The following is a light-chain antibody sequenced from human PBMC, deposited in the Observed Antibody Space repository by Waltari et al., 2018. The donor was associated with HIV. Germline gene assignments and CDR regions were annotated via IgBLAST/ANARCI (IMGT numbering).Light chain of an antibody. CDR1: NLGETY. J-gene: IGLJ2*01. V-gene: IGLV3-1*01. CDR3: RAWDNSTVV. CDR2: ADS. Sequence: SYELTRQPPVAGYPGQTASITCYRENLGETYACWSQQKPGQSPVLLIYADSSRPSGIPELFSGSKSGNTATLTIRGTQAMDEADYYCRAWDNSTVVFGGGTKLTVL.